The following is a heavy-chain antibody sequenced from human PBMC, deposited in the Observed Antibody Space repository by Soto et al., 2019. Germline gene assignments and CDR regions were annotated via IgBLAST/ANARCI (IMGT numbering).Heavy chain of an antibody. CDR1: GYTFTSYG. CDR3: ARDRMYWNPGGYYGMDV. V-gene: IGHV1-18*04. D-gene: IGHD1-1*01. J-gene: IGHJ6*02. Sequence: XSVKVSCNASGYTFTSYGISWVRQAPGQGLEWMGWISAYNGNTNYAQKLQGRVTMTTDTSTSTAYMELRSLRSDDTAVYYCARDRMYWNPGGYYGMDVWGQGTTVTVSS. CDR2: ISAYNGNT.